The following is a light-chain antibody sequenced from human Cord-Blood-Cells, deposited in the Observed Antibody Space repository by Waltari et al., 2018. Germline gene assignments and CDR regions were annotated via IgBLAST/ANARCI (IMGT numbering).Light chain of an antibody. J-gene: IGLJ3*02. V-gene: IGLV2-14*01. CDR2: DVS. CDR1: TSDVGGYNY. Sequence: QSALTQPASVSGSPGQSITIPCPGTTSDVGGYNYVSWYQPHPGKAPQLMIYDVSKRPSGVSNRFSGSKSGNTASLTISGLQAEDEADYYCSSYTSSSTWVFGGGTKLTVL. CDR3: SSYTSSSTWV.